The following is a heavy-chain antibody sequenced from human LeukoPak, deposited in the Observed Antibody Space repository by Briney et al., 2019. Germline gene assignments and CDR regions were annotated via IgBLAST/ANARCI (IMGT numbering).Heavy chain of an antibody. J-gene: IGHJ6*02. CDR2: ISSSDNTV. CDR1: GFTFSDYY. Sequence: PGGSLRLSCEASGFTFSDYYVSWIRQAPGKGLEWLSYISSSDNTVYYADSVKGRLTISRDNAKNSLYLQMNTLRAEDTAVYYCARCPYYYGMDVWGQGTTVTVSS. CDR3: ARCPYYYGMDV. V-gene: IGHV3-11*01.